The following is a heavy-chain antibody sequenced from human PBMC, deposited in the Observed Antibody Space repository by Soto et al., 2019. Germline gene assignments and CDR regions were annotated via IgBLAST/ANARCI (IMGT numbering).Heavy chain of an antibody. J-gene: IGHJ3*02. CDR1: GYTFTTYG. CDR2: ISPYSGNT. Sequence: QVQLVQSGAELRKPGASVKVSCKASGYTFTTYGISWVRQAPGRGLEWMGWISPYSGNTNSAQKLQGRVTMTTDTSTSTAYMELRSLTSDDTAVYYCARDGIPRGVDAFDIWGQGTMVTVSS. CDR3: ARDGIPRGVDAFDI. D-gene: IGHD3-10*01. V-gene: IGHV1-18*01.